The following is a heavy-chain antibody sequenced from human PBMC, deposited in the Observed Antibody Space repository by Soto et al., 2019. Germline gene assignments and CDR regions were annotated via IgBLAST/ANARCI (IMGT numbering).Heavy chain of an antibody. J-gene: IGHJ4*02. CDR1: GFTFSSYG. Sequence: GGSLRLSCAASGFTFSSYGMHWVRQAPGKGLEWVAVIWYDGSNKYYADSVKGRFTISRDNSKNTLYLQMNSLRAEDTAVYYCARDPGRHSSGWQEYYFDYWGQGTLVTVSS. D-gene: IGHD6-19*01. V-gene: IGHV3-33*01. CDR3: ARDPGRHSSGWQEYYFDY. CDR2: IWYDGSNK.